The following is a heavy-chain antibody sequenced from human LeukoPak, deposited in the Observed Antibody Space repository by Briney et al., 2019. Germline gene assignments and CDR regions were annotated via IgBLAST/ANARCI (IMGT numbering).Heavy chain of an antibody. CDR3: ARADYDGYFFDY. CDR1: GFTFSSYA. J-gene: IGHJ4*02. CDR2: ISYDGSNK. Sequence: PGGSLRLSCAASGFTFSSYAMHWVRQAPGKGLEWVAVISYDGSNKYYADSVKGRVTISRDNSKNTLYLQLNSLRAEDTAVYHCARADYDGYFFDYWGQGTLVTVSS. V-gene: IGHV3-30*01. D-gene: IGHD4-17*01.